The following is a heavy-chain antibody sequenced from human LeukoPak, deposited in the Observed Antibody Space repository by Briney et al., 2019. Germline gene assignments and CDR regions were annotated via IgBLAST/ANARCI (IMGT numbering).Heavy chain of an antibody. J-gene: IGHJ6*03. CDR1: GYSITTGYD. CDR3: ARDSIYNPMDV. Sequence: KTSETLSLTCSVSGYSITTGYDWGWIRQPPGGGLEWFGAMFHSGVTYYNPSLKSRVTMSADTSKNQFSLKLSSVTAAGTAVYYCARDSIYNPMDVWGKGTTVTVSS. CDR2: MFHSGVT. V-gene: IGHV4-38-2*02. D-gene: IGHD3-10*01.